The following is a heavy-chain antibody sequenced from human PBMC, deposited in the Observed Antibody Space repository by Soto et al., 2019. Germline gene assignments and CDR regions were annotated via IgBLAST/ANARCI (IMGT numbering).Heavy chain of an antibody. CDR1: GGSFSGYY. D-gene: IGHD3-9*01. CDR3: AGERYDFLTGAPGC. Sequence: SETLSLTCAVYGGSFSGYYWSWIRQPPGKGLEWIGEINHSGSTNYNPSLKSRVTISVDTSKNQVSLKLSSVTAADTAGDYCAGERYDFLTGAPGCWGQGTLVTVSS. CDR2: INHSGST. J-gene: IGHJ4*02. V-gene: IGHV4-34*01.